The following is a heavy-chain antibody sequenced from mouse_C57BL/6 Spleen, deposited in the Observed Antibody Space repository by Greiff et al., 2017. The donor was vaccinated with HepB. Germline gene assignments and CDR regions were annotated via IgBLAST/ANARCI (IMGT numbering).Heavy chain of an antibody. CDR3: ARSKGYYYGSRTYAMDY. J-gene: IGHJ4*01. CDR2: ISYSGST. V-gene: IGHV3-8*01. CDR1: GYSITSDY. Sequence: DVQLQESGPGLAKPSQTLSLTCSVTGYSITSDYWNWIRKFPGNKLEYMGYISYSGSTYYNPSLKSRISITRDTSKNQYYLQLNSVTTEDTATYYCARSKGYYYGSRTYAMDYWGQGTSVTVSS. D-gene: IGHD1-1*01.